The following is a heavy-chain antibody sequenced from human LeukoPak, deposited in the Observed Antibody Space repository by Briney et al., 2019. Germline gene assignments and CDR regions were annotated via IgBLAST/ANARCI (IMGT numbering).Heavy chain of an antibody. Sequence: SETLSLTCIVSGGSLSSFYWSWIRQPPGKGPEWIGYIYYTGSTNYNPSLKSRVTISVDMSKSQFSLKLNSVTAADTAVYYCARVSQFASYWYAMDVWGQGTTVTVSS. V-gene: IGHV4-59*01. CDR3: ARVSQFASYWYAMDV. CDR1: GGSLSSFY. D-gene: IGHD2-21*01. CDR2: IYYTGST. J-gene: IGHJ6*02.